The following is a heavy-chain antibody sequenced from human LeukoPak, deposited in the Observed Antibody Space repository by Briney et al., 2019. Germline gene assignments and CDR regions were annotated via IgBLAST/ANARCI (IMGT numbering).Heavy chain of an antibody. CDR2: ITGPGGST. CDR3: AKGLGIQLWPGVDY. V-gene: IGHV3-23*01. J-gene: IGHJ4*02. D-gene: IGHD5-18*01. Sequence: GGSLRLSCAASGFTFSNYAMSWVRQAPGKGLHWVSTITGPGGSTYSADSVKGRFTISRDNSKNTLYLQTNSLRAEDTAVYYCAKGLGIQLWPGVDYWGQGTLVTVYS. CDR1: GFTFSNYA.